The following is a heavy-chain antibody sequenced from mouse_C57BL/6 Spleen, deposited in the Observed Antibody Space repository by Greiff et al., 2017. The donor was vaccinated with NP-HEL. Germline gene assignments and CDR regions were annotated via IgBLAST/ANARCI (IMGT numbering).Heavy chain of an antibody. V-gene: IGHV5-4*01. CDR2: ISDGGSYI. J-gene: IGHJ3*01. CDR1: GFTFSSYA. D-gene: IGHD2-4*01. Sequence: EVKLVESGGGLVKPGGSLKLSCAASGFTFSSYAMSWVRQTPEKRLEWVATISDGGSYIYYPDNVKGRFTISRDNAKNNLYLQMSHLKSEDTAMYYCARDLAMITSRAFAYWGQGTLVTVS. CDR3: ARDLAMITSRAFAY.